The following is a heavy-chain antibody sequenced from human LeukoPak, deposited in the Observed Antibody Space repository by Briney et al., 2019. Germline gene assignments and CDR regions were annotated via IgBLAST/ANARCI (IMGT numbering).Heavy chain of an antibody. V-gene: IGHV4-59*03. D-gene: IGHD2-8*01. Sequence: SETLSLTCTVSGDSISNFYWTWIRQSPGKGLEWIGNIHYSGSSVYNPSLKSRGTISIDTSRKQFFLKLNSVTAADTAVYFCALAPNSNWFDFWGPGTLVTVSS. J-gene: IGHJ5*01. CDR1: GDSISNFY. CDR2: IHYSGSS. CDR3: ALAPNSNWFDF.